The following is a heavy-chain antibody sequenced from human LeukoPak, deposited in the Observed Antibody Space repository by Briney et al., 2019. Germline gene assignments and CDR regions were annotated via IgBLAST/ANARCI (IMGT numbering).Heavy chain of an antibody. Sequence: GGSLRLSCAASGFTFSSYAVSWVRQAPGKGLEWASAISGSGGSTYYADSVKGRFTISRDNSKNTLYLQMNSLRAEDTAVYYCAKDRHYDTLTGAFDYRGQGTLVNLSS. CDR1: GFTFSSYA. V-gene: IGHV3-23*01. CDR3: AKDRHYDTLTGAFDY. CDR2: ISGSGGST. J-gene: IGHJ4*02. D-gene: IGHD3-9*01.